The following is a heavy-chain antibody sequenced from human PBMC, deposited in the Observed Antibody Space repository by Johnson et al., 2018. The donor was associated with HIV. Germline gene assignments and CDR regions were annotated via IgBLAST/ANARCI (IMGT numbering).Heavy chain of an antibody. CDR2: ISYDGSSK. D-gene: IGHD3-3*01. CDR1: CFTFSSYA. J-gene: IGHJ3*02. V-gene: IGHV3-30*04. Sequence: QVQLVESGGGVVQPGRSLRLSCVASCFTFSSYAMHWVRHTPGKGLEWVAVISYDGSSKYYADSVNGRFTISRDNSKNTLYLQMNSLRVEDTAMFYCARTPSAGVDNHDPLDIWGQGTMVTVSS. CDR3: ARTPSAGVDNHDPLDI.